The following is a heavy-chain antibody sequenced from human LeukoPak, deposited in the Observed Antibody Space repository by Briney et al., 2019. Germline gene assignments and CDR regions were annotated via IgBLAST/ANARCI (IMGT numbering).Heavy chain of an antibody. CDR3: ARAHRDFWSGYSNYWYFDL. V-gene: IGHV4-59*01. D-gene: IGHD3-3*01. J-gene: IGHJ2*01. Sequence: ASETLSLTCTVSGGSISSYYWSWIRQPPGKGPEWIGYIYYSGSTNYNPSLKSRVTISVDTSKNQFSLKLSSVTAADTAVYYCARAHRDFWSGYSNYWYFDLWGRGTLVTVSS. CDR1: GGSISSYY. CDR2: IYYSGST.